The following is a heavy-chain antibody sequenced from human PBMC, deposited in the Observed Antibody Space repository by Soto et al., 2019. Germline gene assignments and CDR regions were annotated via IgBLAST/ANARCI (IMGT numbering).Heavy chain of an antibody. V-gene: IGHV1-2*02. CDR3: ARENWQFDY. CDR2: VSPNSGDT. CDR1: GYPFRDFR. J-gene: IGHJ4*02. D-gene: IGHD6-19*01. Sequence: QVQLVQSGAEVKKSGASVKVSCKTSGYPFRDFRMHWVRQAPGQGLEWMGWVSPNSGDTNYAQEFQGRVTMTRDTSTNSVYMEWHSLTADDTSMYYCARENWQFDYWGQGTLITVSS.